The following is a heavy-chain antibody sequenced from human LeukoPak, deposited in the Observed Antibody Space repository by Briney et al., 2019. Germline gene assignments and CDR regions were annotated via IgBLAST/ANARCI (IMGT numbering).Heavy chain of an antibody. CDR3: ARESSSGGFDV. V-gene: IGHV3-33*01. D-gene: IGHD6-6*01. Sequence: GGSLRLSCAASGFTFRSYCMHWVRQAPGKGLEWVAIIWYDGSNKYYADSVKGRFTISRDNSKNTLSLQMNSLRAEDTAVYYCARESSSGGFDVWGQGTMVIVSS. J-gene: IGHJ3*01. CDR1: GFTFRSYC. CDR2: IWYDGSNK.